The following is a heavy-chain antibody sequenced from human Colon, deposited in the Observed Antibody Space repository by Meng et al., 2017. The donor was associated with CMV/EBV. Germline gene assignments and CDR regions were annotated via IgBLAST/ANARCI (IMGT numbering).Heavy chain of an antibody. CDR2: INPNGGGT. J-gene: IGHJ6*02. CDR3: AKDQSAGSTRIALGFGMDV. Sequence: ASVKVSCKASGYTFTDYYLHWVRQAPGQGLEWMGWINPNGGGTDYAQTFQGRVTMTRDTSTTTAYLELNRLTSDDTATYYCAKDQSAGSTRIALGFGMDVWGQGTTVTVSS. D-gene: IGHD2/OR15-2a*01. V-gene: IGHV1-2*02. CDR1: GYTFTDYY.